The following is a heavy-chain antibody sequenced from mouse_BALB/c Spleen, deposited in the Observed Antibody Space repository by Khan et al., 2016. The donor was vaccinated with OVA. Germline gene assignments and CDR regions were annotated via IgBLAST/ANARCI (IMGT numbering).Heavy chain of an antibody. D-gene: IGHD2-10*02. CDR1: GFTFSSFG. V-gene: IGHV5-17*02. Sequence: EVELVESGGGLVQPGGSRKLSCAASGFTFSSFGMHWVRQAPEKGLEWVAYISSGSSTIYYADTVKGRCTISRDNPKNTLFLQMTSLRSEDTAMDYCARSLAPMDYWGQGTSVTVSS. J-gene: IGHJ4*01. CDR3: ARSLAPMDY. CDR2: ISSGSSTI.